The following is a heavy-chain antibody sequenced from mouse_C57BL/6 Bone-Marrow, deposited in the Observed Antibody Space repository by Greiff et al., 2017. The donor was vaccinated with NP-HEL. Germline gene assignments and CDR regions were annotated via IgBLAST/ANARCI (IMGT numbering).Heavy chain of an antibody. CDR1: GYSITSGYY. CDR2: ISYDGSN. V-gene: IGHV3-6*01. CDR3: AREGVYGYDGYFDV. Sequence: VQLQQSGPGLVKPSQSLSLTCSVTGYSITSGYYWNWIRQFPGNKLEWMGYISYDGSNNYNPSLKNRISITRDTSKNQFFLKLNSVTTEDTATYYCAREGVYGYDGYFDVWGTGTTVTVSS. J-gene: IGHJ1*03. D-gene: IGHD2-2*01.